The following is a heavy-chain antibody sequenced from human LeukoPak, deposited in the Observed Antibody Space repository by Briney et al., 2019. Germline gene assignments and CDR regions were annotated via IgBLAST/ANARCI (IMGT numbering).Heavy chain of an antibody. CDR2: IIPIFGTA. CDR3: AKDQSPLASSSCDAFDI. D-gene: IGHD6-13*01. J-gene: IGHJ3*02. Sequence: ASVKVSCKASGGTFSSYAISWVRQAPGQGLEWMGGIIPIFGTANYAQKFQGRVTITADESTSTAYMELSSLRSEDTAVYYCAKDQSPLASSSCDAFDIWGQGTMVTVSS. V-gene: IGHV1-69*13. CDR1: GGTFSSYA.